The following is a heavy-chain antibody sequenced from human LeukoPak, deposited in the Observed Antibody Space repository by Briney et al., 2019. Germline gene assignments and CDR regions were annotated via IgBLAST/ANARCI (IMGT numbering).Heavy chain of an antibody. D-gene: IGHD1-26*01. J-gene: IGHJ3*02. CDR2: ISSKGHST. CDR3: GVRWDLRDAFDI. Sequence: GGSLRLSCSASGFTFSSFVMHWVRQAPEQGMEYVSAISSKGHSTYYADSVKGRFTISRDNSKNRLYLQMSSLRAEDTAVYYCGVRWDLRDAFDIWGQGTMVTVSS. CDR1: GFTFSSFV. V-gene: IGHV3-64D*06.